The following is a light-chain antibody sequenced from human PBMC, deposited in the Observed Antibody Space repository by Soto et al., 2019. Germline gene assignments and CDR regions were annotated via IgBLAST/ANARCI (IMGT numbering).Light chain of an antibody. CDR2: GVT. CDR1: SSDVGGYDY. J-gene: IGLJ1*01. V-gene: IGLV2-8*01. Sequence: PPSASGSPGQSVTISCSGTSSDVGGYDYVSWYQQHPGKAPKVLIYGVTKRSSGVPDRFSGSKSGYTAYLTVSGLQAEDEADYYCSSYAGSTNIVFGTGTKVTVL. CDR3: SSYAGSTNIV.